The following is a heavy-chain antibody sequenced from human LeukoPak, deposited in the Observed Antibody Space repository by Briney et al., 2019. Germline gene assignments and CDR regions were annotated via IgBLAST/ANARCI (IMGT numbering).Heavy chain of an antibody. CDR3: ARYSSSSGGASHYFDY. J-gene: IGHJ4*02. Sequence: GGSLRLSCAVSGFSLRSYWMHWVRQAPGKGLVWVSRISGDGSMTNYADSVKGRFTISRDNAKNTVYPQMNSLRAEDTAVYYCARYSSSSGGASHYFDYWGQGTLVTVSS. V-gene: IGHV3-74*01. CDR1: GFSLRSYW. D-gene: IGHD6-6*01. CDR2: ISGDGSMT.